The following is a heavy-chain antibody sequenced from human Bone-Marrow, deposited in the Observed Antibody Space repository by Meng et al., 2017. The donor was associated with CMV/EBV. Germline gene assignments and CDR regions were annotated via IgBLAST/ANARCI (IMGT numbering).Heavy chain of an antibody. CDR2: INWNGGSI. Sequence: SLKISCAASGFTFDDYAMHWLRQAPGKGLEWVSGINWNGGSIGYADSVKGRFTISRDNAKNCLYLQMNSLRPEDTALYYCAKAFGGDGYYYYGMDVWGQGTTVTVSS. V-gene: IGHV3-9*01. CDR3: AKAFGGDGYYYYGMDV. J-gene: IGHJ6*02. CDR1: GFTFDDYA. D-gene: IGHD3-10*01.